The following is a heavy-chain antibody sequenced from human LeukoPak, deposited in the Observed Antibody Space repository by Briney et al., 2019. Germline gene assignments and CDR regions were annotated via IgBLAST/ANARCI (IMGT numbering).Heavy chain of an antibody. V-gene: IGHV3-66*02. J-gene: IGHJ4*02. CDR1: GFTVSSNY. CDR3: ARDRVDY. D-gene: IGHD6-6*01. Sequence: GGSPRLSCAASGFTVSSNYMTWVRQAPGRGLEWVSVIYSGGSTYYADSVKGRFTISRDNSKNTLYLQMNSLRTEDTAVYYCARDRVDYWGQGTLVTVSS. CDR2: IYSGGST.